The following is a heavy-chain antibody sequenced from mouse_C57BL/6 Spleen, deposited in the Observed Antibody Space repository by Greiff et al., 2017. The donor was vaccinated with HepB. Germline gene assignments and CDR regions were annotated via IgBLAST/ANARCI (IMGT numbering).Heavy chain of an antibody. CDR3: ARGDGNCFDY. V-gene: IGHV1-55*01. CDR1: GYTFTSYW. J-gene: IGHJ2*01. CDR2: FYPGSGST. D-gene: IGHD2-1*01. Sequence: QVQLKQPGAELVKPGASVKMSCKASGYTFTSYWITWVKQRPGQGLEWIGDFYPGSGSTNYNEKFKSKATLTVDTSSSTAYMQLSSLTSEDSAVYYCARGDGNCFDYWGQGTTLTVSS.